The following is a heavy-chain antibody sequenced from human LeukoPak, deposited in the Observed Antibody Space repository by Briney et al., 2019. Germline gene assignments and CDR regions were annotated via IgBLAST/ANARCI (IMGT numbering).Heavy chain of an antibody. Sequence: GGSLRLSCAASGFTFSSSAMSWVRQAPGKGLDWVAVISNDGSKKYYADSVKGRFTISRDNSKNTLSLQVSSLRTEDTAVYYCAKDRYSYAFEYSDSWGQGTLVTVSS. V-gene: IGHV3-30*18. CDR1: GFTFSSSA. CDR2: ISNDGSKK. J-gene: IGHJ4*02. CDR3: AKDRYSYAFEYSDS. D-gene: IGHD5-18*01.